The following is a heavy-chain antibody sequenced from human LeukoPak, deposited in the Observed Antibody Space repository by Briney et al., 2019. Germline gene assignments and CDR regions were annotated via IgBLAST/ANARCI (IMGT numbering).Heavy chain of an antibody. J-gene: IGHJ6*02. Sequence: GRSLRLSCAASGFTFSSYAMHWVRQAPGKGLEWVAVIWYDGSNSFYGDSVKGRFTISRDNSRNTLDLQMNSLRAEDTAVYYCARGPSGSHYYYYGMDVWGQGTTVIVSS. V-gene: IGHV3-33*08. CDR2: IWYDGSNS. CDR1: GFTFSSYA. CDR3: ARGPSGSHYYYYGMDV. D-gene: IGHD1-26*01.